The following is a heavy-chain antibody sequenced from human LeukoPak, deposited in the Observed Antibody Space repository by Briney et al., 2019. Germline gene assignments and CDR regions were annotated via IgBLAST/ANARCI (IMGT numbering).Heavy chain of an antibody. J-gene: IGHJ2*01. CDR3: AKEGNTALVTGYFDL. V-gene: IGHV1-69*01. Sequence: GSSVKVSCKASGIFGSYVISWVRQAPGQGLEWMGGIIPVSGSTHYAQKFQGRLTITADESTSTVYMERSSLRSEDTAMYYCAKEGNTALVTGYFDLWGRGTLVTVSA. CDR1: GIFGSYV. D-gene: IGHD5-18*01. CDR2: IIPVSGST.